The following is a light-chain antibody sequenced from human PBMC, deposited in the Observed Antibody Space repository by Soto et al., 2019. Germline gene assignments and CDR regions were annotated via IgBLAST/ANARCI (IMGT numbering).Light chain of an antibody. CDR3: QQYNSSPIT. V-gene: IGKV1-16*02. CDR2: AAS. CDR1: QGISNY. J-gene: IGKJ5*01. Sequence: DIQMTKSPSSLSASLADRVTITCLASQGISNYLAWFQQKPGKAPKSLIYAASSLQSGVPSNFSGSAYGTDFNLTISSLQTEDFATYYCQQYNSSPITFGQGTRLEIK.